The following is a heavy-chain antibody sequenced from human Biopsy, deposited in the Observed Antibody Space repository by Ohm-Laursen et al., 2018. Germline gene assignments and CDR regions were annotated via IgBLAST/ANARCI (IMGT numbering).Heavy chain of an antibody. CDR2: NIPILGTG. J-gene: IGHJ2*01. Sequence: SVKVSCKVPGGTFSNYGVNWVRQAPGQGLEWLGGNIPILGTGNYAQKFQDRVTVAADTSTSTATMELRSLRSDDTAVYYCARGRRHCSGTCSRWYFDLWGRGTLVTVSS. CDR3: ARGRRHCSGTCSRWYFDL. D-gene: IGHD2-2*01. CDR1: GGTFSNYG. V-gene: IGHV1-69*06.